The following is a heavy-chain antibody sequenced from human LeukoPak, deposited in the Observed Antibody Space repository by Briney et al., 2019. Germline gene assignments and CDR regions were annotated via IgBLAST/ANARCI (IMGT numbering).Heavy chain of an antibody. D-gene: IGHD6-13*01. J-gene: IGHJ4*02. CDR1: GGSISSGGYY. Sequence: SETLSLTCTVSGGSISSGGYYWSWIRQPPGKGLEWIGSIYYSGSTYYNPSLKSRVTISVDTSKNQFSLKLSSVTAADTAVYYCARLTAAGTELDYWGQGTLVTVSS. CDR2: IYYSGST. V-gene: IGHV4-39*01. CDR3: ARLTAAGTELDY.